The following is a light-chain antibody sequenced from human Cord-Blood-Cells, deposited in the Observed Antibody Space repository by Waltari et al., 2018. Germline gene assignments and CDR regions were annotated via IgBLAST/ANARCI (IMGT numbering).Light chain of an antibody. Sequence: QSVLTQPPSASGTPGQRVTISCSGSSSNIGSNYVYWYQQLPGTAPKLLISRNNQRPSGVPGRFSGSKSGTSASLAISGLRSEDEADYYCAAWDDSLSGPVFGGGTKLTVL. J-gene: IGLJ3*02. CDR3: AAWDDSLSGPV. CDR2: RNN. CDR1: SSNIGSNY. V-gene: IGLV1-47*01.